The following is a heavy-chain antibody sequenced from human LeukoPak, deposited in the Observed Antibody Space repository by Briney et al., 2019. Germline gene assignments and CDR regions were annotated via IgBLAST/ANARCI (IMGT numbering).Heavy chain of an antibody. CDR3: ARGWGYSSS. Sequence: PSETLSLTCAVYGGSFSGYYWSWIRQPPGKGLEWIGEINHSGSTNYNPSLKSRVTISVDTSKNQFSLKLSSVTAADTAVYYCARGWGYSSSWGQGTLVTVS. V-gene: IGHV4-34*01. D-gene: IGHD6-13*01. CDR1: GGSFSGYY. J-gene: IGHJ4*02. CDR2: INHSGST.